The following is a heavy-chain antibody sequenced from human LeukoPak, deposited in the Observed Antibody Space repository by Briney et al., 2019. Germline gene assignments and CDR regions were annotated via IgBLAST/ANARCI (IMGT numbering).Heavy chain of an antibody. CDR2: ISTSGSYI. CDR1: GFTFSTYS. J-gene: IGHJ4*02. V-gene: IGHV3-21*01. D-gene: IGHD3-9*01. CDR3: ASGHHDILTGYSMFYFDY. Sequence: GGSLRLSCAVSGFTFSTYSMNWVRQAPGKGLEWVSSISTSGSYIYYADSLKGRFTISRDNAKNSLYLQMNSLRAEDTAVYYCASGHHDILTGYSMFYFDYWGQGTLVTVSS.